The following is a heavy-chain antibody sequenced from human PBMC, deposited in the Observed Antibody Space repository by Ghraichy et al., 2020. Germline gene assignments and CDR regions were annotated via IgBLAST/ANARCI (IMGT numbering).Heavy chain of an antibody. CDR3: ASNIVVVAATQYYYGMDV. J-gene: IGHJ6*02. V-gene: IGHV4-31*03. CDR2: IYYSGST. D-gene: IGHD2-15*01. CDR1: GGSISSGGYY. Sequence: SETLSLTCTVSGGSISSGGYYWSWIRQHPGKGLEWIGYIYYSGSTYYNPSLKSRVTISVDTSKNQFSLKLSSVTAADTAVYYCASNIVVVAATQYYYGMDVWGQGTTVTVSS.